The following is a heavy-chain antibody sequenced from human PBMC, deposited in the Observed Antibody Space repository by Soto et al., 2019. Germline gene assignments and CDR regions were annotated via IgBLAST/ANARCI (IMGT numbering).Heavy chain of an antibody. CDR1: GYTFTGYY. J-gene: IGHJ6*02. CDR3: AKGGAIVAAGTRVYLYNAMDV. V-gene: IGHV1-2*02. CDR2: INPNSGDT. Sequence: ASVKVSCKASGYTFTGYYVHWVRQAPGQGLEWMGWINPNSGDTYLAQRFQGRVTMSRDTSIGTAYMELRGLTSDDTAEYYCAKGGAIVAAGTRVYLYNAMDVWGQGTTVTVPS. D-gene: IGHD1-26*01.